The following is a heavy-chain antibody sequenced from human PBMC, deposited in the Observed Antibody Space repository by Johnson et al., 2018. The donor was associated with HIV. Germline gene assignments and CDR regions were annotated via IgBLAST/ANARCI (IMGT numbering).Heavy chain of an antibody. D-gene: IGHD1-26*01. V-gene: IGHV3-30*14. Sequence: QLVESGGGVVQPGRSLRLSCAASGFTFSSYAMHWVRQAPGKGLEWVAVISYVGSNKYYADSVKGRFTISRDNSKNTLYLQMGSLRAEDMAVYYCARDHFDSGSYYGASGAFDIWGQGTMVTVSS. CDR2: ISYVGSNK. CDR1: GFTFSSYA. CDR3: ARDHFDSGSYYGASGAFDI. J-gene: IGHJ3*02.